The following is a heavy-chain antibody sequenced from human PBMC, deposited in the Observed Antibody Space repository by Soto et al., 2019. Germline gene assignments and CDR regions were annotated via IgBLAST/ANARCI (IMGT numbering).Heavy chain of an antibody. CDR3: ARVSSSIVVVPDYGMDV. D-gene: IGHD2-2*01. Sequence: GASVKVSCKASGYTFTGYYMHWVRQAPGQGLEWMGWISVKSGNTKYAQKVQDRVTMTTDTSTSTAYLEVRSLRSDDTAVYYCARVSSSIVVVPDYGMDVWGQGTTVTVSS. V-gene: IGHV1-18*04. CDR2: ISVKSGNT. J-gene: IGHJ6*02. CDR1: GYTFTGYY.